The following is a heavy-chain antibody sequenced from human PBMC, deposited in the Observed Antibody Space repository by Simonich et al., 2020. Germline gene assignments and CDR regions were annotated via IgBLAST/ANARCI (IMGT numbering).Heavy chain of an antibody. CDR2: INSEWSST. J-gene: IGHJ4*02. V-gene: IGHV3-74*01. CDR3: ARNRLDY. Sequence: EVQLVESGGCLVQPGGSLRLSCAASGFTFSSYGMHWVHQAPGKGVVWVSRINSEWSSTSYADSVKGRFTISRDNAKNTLYLQMNSPRAEDTAVYYCARNRLDYWGQGTLVTVSS. CDR1: GFTFSSYG.